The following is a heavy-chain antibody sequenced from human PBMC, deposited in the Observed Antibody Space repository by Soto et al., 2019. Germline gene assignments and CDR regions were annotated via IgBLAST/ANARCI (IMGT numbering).Heavy chain of an antibody. D-gene: IGHD3-3*01. V-gene: IGHV4-39*01. Sequence: SEPLSLTCTVSGGSISSSSYYWGWIRQPPGKGLEWIGSIYYSGSTYYNPSLKSRVTISVDTSKNQFSLKLSSVTAADTAVYYCARLRTMGGVVITGYNWFDPWGQGTLVTVYS. CDR1: GGSISSSSYY. J-gene: IGHJ5*02. CDR3: ARLRTMGGVVITGYNWFDP. CDR2: IYYSGST.